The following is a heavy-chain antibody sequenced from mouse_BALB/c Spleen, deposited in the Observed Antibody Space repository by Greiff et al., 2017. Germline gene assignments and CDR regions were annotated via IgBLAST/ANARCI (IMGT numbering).Heavy chain of an antibody. CDR2: ISSGGSYT. V-gene: IGHV5-6*01. J-gene: IGHJ2*01. CDR3: ARLGTATSPFDY. Sequence: EVKLMESGGDLVKPGGSLKLSCAASGFTFSSYGMSWVRQTPDKRLEWVATISSGGSYTYYPDSVKGRFTISRDNAKNTLYLQMSSLKSEDTAMYYCARLGTATSPFDYWGQGTTLTVSS. CDR1: GFTFSSYG. D-gene: IGHD1-2*01.